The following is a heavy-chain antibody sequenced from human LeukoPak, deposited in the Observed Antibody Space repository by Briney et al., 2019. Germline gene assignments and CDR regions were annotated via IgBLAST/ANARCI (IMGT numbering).Heavy chain of an antibody. V-gene: IGHV3-21*01. CDR2: ISSSSSYI. J-gene: IGHJ6*03. CDR3: AKVPSYHYYYYMDV. D-gene: IGHD2-2*01. Sequence: PGGSLRLSCAASGFTFSSYSMNWVRQAPGKGLEWVSSISSSSSYIYYADSVKGRFTISRDNAKNSLYLQMNSLRAEDTAVYYCAKVPSYHYYYYMDVWGKGTTVTVSS. CDR1: GFTFSSYS.